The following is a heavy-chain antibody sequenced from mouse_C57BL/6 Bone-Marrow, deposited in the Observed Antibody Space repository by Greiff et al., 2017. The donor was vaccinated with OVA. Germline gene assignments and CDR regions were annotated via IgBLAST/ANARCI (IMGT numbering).Heavy chain of an antibody. D-gene: IGHD2-14*01. CDR2: ISDGGSYT. Sequence: EVKLMESGGGLVKPGGSLKLSCAASGFTFSSYAMSWVRQTPEKRLEWVATISDGGSYTYYPDNVKGRFTISRDNAKNNLYLQMSHLKSEDTAMYYCARVPLAMDYWGQGTSVTVSS. V-gene: IGHV5-4*03. CDR1: GFTFSSYA. CDR3: ARVPLAMDY. J-gene: IGHJ4*01.